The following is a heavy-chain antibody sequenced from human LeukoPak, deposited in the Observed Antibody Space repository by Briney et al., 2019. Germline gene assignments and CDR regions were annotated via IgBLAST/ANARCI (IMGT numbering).Heavy chain of an antibody. V-gene: IGHV3-30-3*01. Sequence: PGGPLRLSCAASGFTFSSYAMHWVRQAPGKGLGWVAVISYDGSNKYYADSVKGRFTISRDNSKNTLYLQMNSLRAEDTAVYYCASHGTAYYDFWSGYYLDYWGQGTLVTVSS. D-gene: IGHD3-3*01. CDR3: ASHGTAYYDFWSGYYLDY. J-gene: IGHJ4*02. CDR1: GFTFSSYA. CDR2: ISYDGSNK.